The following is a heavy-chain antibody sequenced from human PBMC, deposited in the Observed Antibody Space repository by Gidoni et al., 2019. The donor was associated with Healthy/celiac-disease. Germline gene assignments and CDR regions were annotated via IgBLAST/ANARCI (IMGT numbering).Heavy chain of an antibody. CDR3: ARTSSPLSNWFDP. CDR2: INHSGST. CDR1: GGSFSGYY. Sequence: QVQLQQWGAGLLKPSEPLSLTCAVYGGSFSGYYWSWIRQPPGKGLEWIGEINHSGSTNYNPSLKSRVTISVDTSKNQFSLKLSSVTAADTAVYYCARTSSPLSNWFDPWGQGTLVTVSS. J-gene: IGHJ5*02. V-gene: IGHV4-34*01. D-gene: IGHD6-13*01.